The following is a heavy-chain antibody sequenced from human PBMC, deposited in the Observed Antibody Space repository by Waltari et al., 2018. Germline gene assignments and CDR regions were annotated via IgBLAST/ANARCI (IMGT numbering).Heavy chain of an antibody. CDR2: ISAHNGNA. D-gene: IGHD5-12*01. Sequence: QAQLAQSGAEVKKPGASVKVSCKDSAYTFSTYGSTWVRQVPGQGLEWMGWISAHNGNANHAQKFQDRVTLTTYTSTHTAYLEMRSLTADDTAVYYCATSVCGNMEFDNWGQGTLVTVSS. CDR1: AYTFSTYG. CDR3: ATSVCGNMEFDN. V-gene: IGHV1-18*01. J-gene: IGHJ1*01.